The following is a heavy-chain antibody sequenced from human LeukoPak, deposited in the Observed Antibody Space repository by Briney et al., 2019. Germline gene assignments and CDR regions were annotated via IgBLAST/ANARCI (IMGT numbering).Heavy chain of an antibody. J-gene: IGHJ4*02. CDR3: AREGPRGNSQFDY. Sequence: PGRSLRLSCAASEFTFNSSAMHWVRQAPGKGLEWVAVISYDGSNEYYADSVKGRFTIFRDNSKNTLYLQMNSLRAEDTAVYYCAREGPRGNSQFDYWGQGTLVTVSP. CDR2: ISYDGSNE. D-gene: IGHD2/OR15-2a*01. V-gene: IGHV3-30*04. CDR1: EFTFNSSA.